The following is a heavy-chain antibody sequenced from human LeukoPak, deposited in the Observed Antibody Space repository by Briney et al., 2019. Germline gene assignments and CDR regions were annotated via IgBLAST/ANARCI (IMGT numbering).Heavy chain of an antibody. CDR2: IYYSGST. Sequence: SETLSLTCTVSGGSISSSSYYWDWIRQPPGKGLEWIGSIYYSGSTYYNPSLKSRVTISVDTSKNQFSLKLSSVTAADTAVYYCARRSVAAPVEGHDWFDPWGQGTLVTVSS. CDR3: ARRSVAAPVEGHDWFDP. D-gene: IGHD6-6*01. V-gene: IGHV4-39*07. CDR1: GGSISSSSYY. J-gene: IGHJ5*02.